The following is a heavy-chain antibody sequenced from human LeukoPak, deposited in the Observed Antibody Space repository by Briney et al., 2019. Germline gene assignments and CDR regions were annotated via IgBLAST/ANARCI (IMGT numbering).Heavy chain of an antibody. CDR2: IYYSGST. D-gene: IGHD6-19*01. Sequence: SETLSLTCTVSGGSVSSGSYYWSWIRQPPGKGLEWIGYIYYSGSTNYNPSLKSRVTISVDTSKNQFSLKLSSVTAADTAVYYCARGTAGTVNFDYWGQGTLVTVSP. V-gene: IGHV4-61*01. CDR1: GGSVSSGSYY. J-gene: IGHJ4*02. CDR3: ARGTAGTVNFDY.